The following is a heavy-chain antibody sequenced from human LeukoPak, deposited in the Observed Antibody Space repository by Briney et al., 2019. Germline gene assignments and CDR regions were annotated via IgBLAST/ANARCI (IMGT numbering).Heavy chain of an antibody. CDR1: GFSLSTSGVG. D-gene: IGHD3-22*01. J-gene: IGHJ4*02. CDR3: ARQYYYDSSGYRVDY. V-gene: IGHV2-5*02. CDR2: IFWDDDK. Sequence: SGPTLVNPTQTLTLTCTFSGFSLSTSGVGVGWIRQPPGKALEWLALIFWDDDKRYSPSLKSRLTITKDTSKNQVVLTMTNMDPADTATYYCARQYYYDSSGYRVDYWGQGTLVTVSS.